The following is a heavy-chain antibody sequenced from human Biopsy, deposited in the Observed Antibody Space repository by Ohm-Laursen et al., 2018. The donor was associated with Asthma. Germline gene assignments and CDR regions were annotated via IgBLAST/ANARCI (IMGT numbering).Heavy chain of an antibody. CDR2: LIPVLGTP. V-gene: IGHV1-69*13. CDR3: ARGCSGSDRIVYYYSGLEV. CDR1: GDSFSNYA. Sequence: GASVKVSCKASGDSFSNYAISWVRQAPGQGLEWMGGLIPVLGTPDHAQMFEGRVTITADESTSTAYMELSSLSSEDTAVYYRARGCSGSDRIVYYYSGLEVWGQGTTVTVSS. J-gene: IGHJ6*02. D-gene: IGHD5-12*01.